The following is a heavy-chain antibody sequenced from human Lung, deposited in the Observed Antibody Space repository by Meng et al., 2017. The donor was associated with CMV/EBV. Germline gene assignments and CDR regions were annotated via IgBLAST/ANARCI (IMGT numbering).Heavy chain of an antibody. CDR3: AKSSDNGWSS. V-gene: IGHV1-2*06. J-gene: IGHJ4*01. CDR1: GYSFSGFY. CDR2: VNPISDDT. D-gene: IGHD6-19*01. Sequence: GQLVQSGAAVKRPGASVQISCQASGYSFSGFYLNWARQAPGHGLEWLGRVNPISDDTHLAQKFEGRITVTRGATINTAFMELTRLRPDDTAVYYCAKSSDNGWSSWGPGTLVTVSS.